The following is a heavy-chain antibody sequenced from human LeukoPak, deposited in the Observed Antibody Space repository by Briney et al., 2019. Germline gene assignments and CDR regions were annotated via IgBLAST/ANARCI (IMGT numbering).Heavy chain of an antibody. J-gene: IGHJ4*02. D-gene: IGHD3-3*01. CDR2: ISSTSSNI. CDR1: EFTFSSYS. V-gene: IGHV3-21*01. Sequence: GGSLRLSCAASEFTFSSYSMNWVRQAPGKGLEWVSSISSTSSNIYYADSVKGRFTVSRDNAKNSLYLQMNSLRAEDTAVYYCARVGYYHFWSGSNYFDYWGQGTLVTVSS. CDR3: ARVGYYHFWSGSNYFDY.